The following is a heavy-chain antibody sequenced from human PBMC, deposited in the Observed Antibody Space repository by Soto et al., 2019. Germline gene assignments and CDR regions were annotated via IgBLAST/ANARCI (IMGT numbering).Heavy chain of an antibody. CDR3: ARIYGDYVFDGFDY. J-gene: IGHJ4*02. CDR1: GYTFTSYG. D-gene: IGHD4-17*01. Sequence: GASVKVSCKASGYTFTSYGIIWVRQAPGQGLEWMGWISAYNGNTNYAQKLQGRVTMTTDTSTSTAYMELRSLRSDDTAVYYCARIYGDYVFDGFDYWGQGTLVTVSS. V-gene: IGHV1-18*01. CDR2: ISAYNGNT.